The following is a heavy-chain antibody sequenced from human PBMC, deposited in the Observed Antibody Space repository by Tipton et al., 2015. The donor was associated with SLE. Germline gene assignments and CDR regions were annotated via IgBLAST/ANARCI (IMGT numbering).Heavy chain of an antibody. CDR1: GFTLSSYA. Sequence: GSLRLSCAASGFTLSSYAMTWVRQAPGKGLEWVSIIYSGGSTYYADSVKGRFTVSRGTSKNTLYLQMSSLRPEDTAVYYCARSLIPILLPFDSWGQGTLVTVSS. V-gene: IGHV3-23*03. D-gene: IGHD3-22*01. CDR2: IIYSGGST. J-gene: IGHJ4*02. CDR3: ARSLIPILLPFDS.